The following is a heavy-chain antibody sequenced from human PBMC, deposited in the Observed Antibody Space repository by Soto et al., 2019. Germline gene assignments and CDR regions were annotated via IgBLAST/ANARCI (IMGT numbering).Heavy chain of an antibody. Sequence: EVQLVESGGGLVQPGGSLRLSCAASGFTFSSHSMNWVRQAPGKGLEWVSYISSSSSTIYYADSVKGRFTISRDNAKNSLYLHMNSLRDEDTAVYYCARGIYSNYASNLDLWGQGTLVTVSS. CDR3: ARGIYSNYASNLDL. D-gene: IGHD4-4*01. J-gene: IGHJ5*02. CDR2: ISSSSSTI. CDR1: GFTFSSHS. V-gene: IGHV3-48*02.